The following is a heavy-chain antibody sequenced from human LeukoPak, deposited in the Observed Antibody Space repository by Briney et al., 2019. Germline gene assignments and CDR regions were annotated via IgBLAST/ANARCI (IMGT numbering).Heavy chain of an antibody. Sequence: PGGSLRLSCAASGFTFSSYAMHWVRQAPGKGLEWVAVISYDGSNKYYADSVKGRFTISRDNSKNTLYLQMNSLRAEDTAVYYCASLYYDSSEGVRTTFDYWGQGTLVTVSS. CDR1: GFTFSSYA. D-gene: IGHD3-22*01. CDR2: ISYDGSNK. CDR3: ASLYYDSSEGVRTTFDY. J-gene: IGHJ4*02. V-gene: IGHV3-30-3*01.